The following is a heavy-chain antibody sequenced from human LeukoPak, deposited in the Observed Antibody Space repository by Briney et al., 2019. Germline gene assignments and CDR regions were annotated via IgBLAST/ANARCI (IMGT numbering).Heavy chain of an antibody. CDR2: IYYSGST. CDR3: ARLSPRNQDYSSSSYYYYGMDV. J-gene: IGHJ6*02. D-gene: IGHD6-6*01. CDR1: GGSISSYY. V-gene: IGHV4-59*08. Sequence: SETLSLTCTVSGGSISSYYWSWIRQPPGKGLEWIGYIYYSGSTNYNPSLKSRVTISVDTSENQFSLKLSSVTAADTAVYYCARLSPRNQDYSSSSYYYYGMDVWGQGTTVTVSS.